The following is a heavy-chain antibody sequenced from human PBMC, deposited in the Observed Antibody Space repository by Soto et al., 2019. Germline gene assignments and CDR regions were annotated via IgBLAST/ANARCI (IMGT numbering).Heavy chain of an antibody. J-gene: IGHJ4*02. Sequence: EVQLVESGGGLIQRGGSLRLSCAASGFTVSSHYMTWVRQAPGKGLEWVSLIYSGGSTYYADSVKGRFTISRDNTKNMLYLQMNSMRAEDTAVYYCARGYYDSTAYFDYWGQGTLVTVSS. CDR1: GFTVSSHY. CDR2: IYSGGST. D-gene: IGHD3-22*01. CDR3: ARGYYDSTAYFDY. V-gene: IGHV3-53*01.